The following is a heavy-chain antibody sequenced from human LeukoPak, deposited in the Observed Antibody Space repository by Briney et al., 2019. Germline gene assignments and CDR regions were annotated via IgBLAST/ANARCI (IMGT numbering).Heavy chain of an antibody. Sequence: GGSLRLSCAASGFSNYAMGWVRQAPGKGLEWVSGVSPSGHISYHADSVKGRFTISRDDSMNMLFLQMNNLRAEDTAIYYCANARYTTWCLDCWGQGTLVTVSS. CDR2: VSPSGHIS. J-gene: IGHJ4*02. D-gene: IGHD2-2*02. CDR3: ANARYTTWCLDC. CDR1: GFSNYA. V-gene: IGHV3-23*01.